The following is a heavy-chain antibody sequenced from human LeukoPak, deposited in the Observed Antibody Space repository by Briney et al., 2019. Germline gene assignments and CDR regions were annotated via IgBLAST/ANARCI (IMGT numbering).Heavy chain of an antibody. D-gene: IGHD3-22*01. CDR1: GYTFTSYY. Sequence: ASVKVSCKASGYTFTSYYMHWVRQAPGQGLEWMGIINPSGGSTSYAQKFQGRVTMTRDTSTSTVYMELSSLRSEDTAVYYCARDGRSYYDTYYYYGMDVWGQGTTVTVSS. V-gene: IGHV1-46*01. J-gene: IGHJ6*02. CDR2: INPSGGST. CDR3: ARDGRSYYDTYYYYGMDV.